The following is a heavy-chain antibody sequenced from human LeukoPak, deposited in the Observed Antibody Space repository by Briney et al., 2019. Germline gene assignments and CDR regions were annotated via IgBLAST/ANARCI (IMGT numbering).Heavy chain of an antibody. CDR3: ARFYSSSSPAFDI. V-gene: IGHV3-33*01. CDR1: GFTFSSYG. Sequence: PGRSLRLSCAASGFTFSSYGMHWVRQAPGKGLGWVAVIWYDGSNKYYADSVKGRFTISRDNSKNTLYLQMNSLRAEDTAVYYCARFYSSSSPAFDIWGQGTMVTVSS. J-gene: IGHJ3*02. D-gene: IGHD6-6*01. CDR2: IWYDGSNK.